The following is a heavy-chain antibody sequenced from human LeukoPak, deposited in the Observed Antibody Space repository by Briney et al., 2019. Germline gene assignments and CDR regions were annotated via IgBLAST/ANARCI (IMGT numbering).Heavy chain of an antibody. CDR1: GYTLTELS. CDR3: ATAFSHLELRVY. D-gene: IGHD1-7*01. CDR2: FDPEDGET. V-gene: IGHV1-24*01. Sequence: ASVKVSCKVSGYTLTELSMHWVRQAPGKGLEWMGGFDPEDGETIYAQKFQGRVTMTEDTSTDTAYMELSSLRSEDTAVYYCATAFSHLELRVYWGQGTLVTVSS. J-gene: IGHJ4*02.